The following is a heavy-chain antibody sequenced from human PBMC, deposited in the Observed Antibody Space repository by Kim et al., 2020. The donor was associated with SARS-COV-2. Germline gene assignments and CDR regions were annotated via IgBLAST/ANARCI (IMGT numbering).Heavy chain of an antibody. J-gene: IGHJ4*02. D-gene: IGHD3-16*01. V-gene: IGHV3-30*04. CDR2: MSFDGTDI. Sequence: GGSLRLSCAASGFTFTACAMHWVRQAPGKGLEAVAVMSFDGTDINYADSVKGRFTISRDNSKNTLYLQMNSLTPDDTAVYYCARGALGAIDYWGQGTLFTASP. CDR1: GFTFTACA. CDR3: ARGALGAIDY.